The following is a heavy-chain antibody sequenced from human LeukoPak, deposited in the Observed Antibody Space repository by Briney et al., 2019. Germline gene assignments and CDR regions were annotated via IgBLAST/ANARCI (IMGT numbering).Heavy chain of an antibody. D-gene: IGHD4-17*01. V-gene: IGHV4-61*05. CDR1: GGSISSSSYY. CDR2: IYYSGST. CDR3: ARGYYGDSLLDYYYYYMDV. J-gene: IGHJ6*03. Sequence: SETLSLTCTVSGGSISSSSYYWGWIRQPPGKGLEWIGYIYYSGSTNYNPSLKSRVTISVDTSKNQFSLKLSSVTAADTAVYYCARGYYGDSLLDYYYYYMDVWGKGTTVTVSS.